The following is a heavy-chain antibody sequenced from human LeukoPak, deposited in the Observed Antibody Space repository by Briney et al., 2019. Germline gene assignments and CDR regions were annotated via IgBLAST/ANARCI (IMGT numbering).Heavy chain of an antibody. CDR2: INHSGST. D-gene: IGHD3-10*01. CDR1: GGSFSGYY. V-gene: IGHV4-34*01. CDR3: ARLQSGYYGSGSYL. J-gene: IGHJ4*02. Sequence: SETLSLTCAVYGGSFSGYYWSWIRQPPGKGLEWIGEINHSGSTNYSPSLKSRVTISVDTSKNQFSLKLSSVTAADTAVYYCARLQSGYYGSGSYLWGQGTLVTVSS.